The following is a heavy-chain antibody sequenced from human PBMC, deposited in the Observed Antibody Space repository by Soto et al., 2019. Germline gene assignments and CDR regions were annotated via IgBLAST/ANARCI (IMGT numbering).Heavy chain of an antibody. D-gene: IGHD1-26*01. V-gene: IGHV3-15*07. CDR1: GFTFSNAW. CDR3: TTDLLGARDY. Sequence: EVQLVESGGGLVKPGGALRLSSAASGFTFSNAWMNWVRRAPGKGLEWAGRIKSKTDGGTTDYDAPVKGRFTISRDDSKNTLYLQMNSVKTEDTAVYYCTTDLLGARDYWGQGTMVTVSS. J-gene: IGHJ4*02. CDR2: IKSKTDGGTT.